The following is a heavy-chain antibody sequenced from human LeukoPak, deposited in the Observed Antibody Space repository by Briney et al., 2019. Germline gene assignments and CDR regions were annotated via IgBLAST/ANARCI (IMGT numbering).Heavy chain of an antibody. CDR3: AGPIRSRVLRGYSYGHGSRYFDS. CDR2: INHSGST. CDR1: GGSFSGYY. J-gene: IGHJ4*02. V-gene: IGHV4-34*01. D-gene: IGHD5-18*01. Sequence: SEPLSLTCAVYGGSFSGYYWSWIRQPPGKGLEWIGEINHSGSTNYNPSLKRRVTISVDTSKNQFSLKLSSLTTRETLLYFCAGPIRSRVLRGYSYGHGSRYFDSWGPGTLVTASP.